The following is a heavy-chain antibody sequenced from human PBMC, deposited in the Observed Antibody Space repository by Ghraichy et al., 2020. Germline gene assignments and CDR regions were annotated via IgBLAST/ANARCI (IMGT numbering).Heavy chain of an antibody. CDR1: EFTFSNYW. J-gene: IGHJ4*02. V-gene: IGHV3-7*01. Sequence: GESLNISCTASEFTFSNYWMSWVRQAPGKGLEWVANIKQDGREKYYVDSVKGRFTISRDNAKNSLYLQMNSLTAEDTAVYYCAREDQGYFGSGTYYSIDYWGQGTLVTVSS. D-gene: IGHD3-10*01. CDR3: AREDQGYFGSGTYYSIDY. CDR2: IKQDGREK.